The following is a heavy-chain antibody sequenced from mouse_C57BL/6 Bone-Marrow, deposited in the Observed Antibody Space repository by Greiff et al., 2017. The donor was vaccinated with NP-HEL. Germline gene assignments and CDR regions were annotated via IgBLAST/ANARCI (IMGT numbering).Heavy chain of an antibody. V-gene: IGHV5-12*01. D-gene: IGHD2-4*01. CDR2: LSNGGGST. Sequence: EVMLVESGGGLVQPGGSLKLSCAASGFTFSDYYMYWVRQTPEKRLEWVAYLSNGGGSTYYPDTVKGRFTISSDNAKNTLYLQMSRLKSEDTAMYYCASPYYDYDGYWYFDVWGTGTTVTVSS. J-gene: IGHJ1*03. CDR3: ASPYYDYDGYWYFDV. CDR1: GFTFSDYY.